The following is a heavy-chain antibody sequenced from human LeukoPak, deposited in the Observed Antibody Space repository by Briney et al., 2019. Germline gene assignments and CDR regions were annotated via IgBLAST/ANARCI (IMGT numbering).Heavy chain of an antibody. CDR3: AREGDYYDSSGYYYFDY. Sequence: GGSLRLSCAASGFTFSSYSMNWVRQAPGKGLEWVSGINWNGGSTGYADSVKGRFTISRDNAKNSLYLQMNSLRAEDTALYYCAREGDYYDSSGYYYFDYWGQGTLVTVSS. V-gene: IGHV3-20*04. D-gene: IGHD3-22*01. J-gene: IGHJ4*02. CDR1: GFTFSSYS. CDR2: INWNGGST.